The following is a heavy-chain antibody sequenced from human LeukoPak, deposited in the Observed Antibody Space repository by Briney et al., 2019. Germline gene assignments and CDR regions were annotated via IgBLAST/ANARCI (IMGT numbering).Heavy chain of an antibody. J-gene: IGHJ4*02. CDR2: ITSGGDYI. CDR3: ARGHYDVLAASYKWTPDY. V-gene: IGHV3-21*01. Sequence: GGSLRLSCAASGFTFDDYGMNWVRQAPGKGLEWVSSITSGGDYIYYADSVKGRFTTSRDNAKNSLSLQLNSLRVEDTAVYYCARGHYDVLAASYKWTPDYWGQGTLVTVSS. CDR1: GFTFDDYG. D-gene: IGHD3-9*01.